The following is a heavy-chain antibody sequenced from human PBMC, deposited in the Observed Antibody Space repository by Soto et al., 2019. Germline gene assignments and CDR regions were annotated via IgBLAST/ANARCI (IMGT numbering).Heavy chain of an antibody. V-gene: IGHV1-18*04. CDR1: GYTFTSYG. CDR3: ARTIGVAYDSSGYAY. J-gene: IGHJ4*02. Sequence: ASVKVSCKASGYTFTSYGISWVRQAPGQGLEWMGWISAYNGNTNYAQKLQGRVTMTTDTSTSTAYMELRSLRSEDTAVYYCARTIGVAYDSSGYAYWGQGTLVTVSS. D-gene: IGHD3-22*01. CDR2: ISAYNGNT.